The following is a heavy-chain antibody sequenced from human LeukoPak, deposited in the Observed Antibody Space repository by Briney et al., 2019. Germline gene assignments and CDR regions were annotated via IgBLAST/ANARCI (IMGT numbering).Heavy chain of an antibody. CDR1: GGSISSYY. D-gene: IGHD2-15*01. Sequence: SETLSLTCTVSGGSISSYYWSWIRQPPGKGLEWIGYIYYSGSTNYNPSLKSRVTISVDTSKNQFSLKLSSVTAADTAVYYCARVGYCSGGSCYSLDYWGQGTLVTVSS. V-gene: IGHV4-59*08. CDR2: IYYSGST. J-gene: IGHJ4*02. CDR3: ARVGYCSGGSCYSLDY.